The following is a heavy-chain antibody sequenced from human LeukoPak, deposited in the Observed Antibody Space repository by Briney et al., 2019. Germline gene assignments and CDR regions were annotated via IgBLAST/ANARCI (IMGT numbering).Heavy chain of an antibody. CDR2: VSGGGGTT. CDR3: ARSEGYSSSSPSYYYGMDV. CDR1: GFTFSSHA. V-gene: IGHV3-23*01. J-gene: IGHJ6*02. D-gene: IGHD6-6*01. Sequence: PGGSLRLSCAASGFTFSSHAVSWVRQPPGKGLEWVSSVSGGGGTTYYADSVKGRFTISRDNSKSTLYLQMNSLRAEDTAVYYCARSEGYSSSSPSYYYGMDVWGQGTTVTVSS.